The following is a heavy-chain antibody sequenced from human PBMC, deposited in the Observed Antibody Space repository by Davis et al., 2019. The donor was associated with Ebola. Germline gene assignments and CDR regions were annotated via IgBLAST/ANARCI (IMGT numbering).Heavy chain of an antibody. D-gene: IGHD2-15*01. CDR2: ISYDGSNK. V-gene: IGHV3-30-3*01. CDR1: GFTFSSYA. CDR3: ARDKGYSDY. J-gene: IGHJ4*02. Sequence: GESLKISCVASGFTFSSYAMHWVRQAPGKGLEWVAVISYDGSNKYYADSVKGRFTISRDNAKNSLYLQMNSLRAEDTAVYYCARDKGYSDYWGQGTLVTVSS.